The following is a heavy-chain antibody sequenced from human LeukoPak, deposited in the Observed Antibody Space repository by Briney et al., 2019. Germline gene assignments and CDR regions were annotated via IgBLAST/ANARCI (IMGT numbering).Heavy chain of an antibody. CDR2: ISGSGGST. J-gene: IGHJ4*02. CDR3: AKEHLFFDSAEYYFDY. Sequence: GGSLRLSCAASGITASNFYMMWVRQAPGKGLEWVSAISGSGGSTYYADSVKGRFTISRDNSKNTLYLQMNSLRAEDTAVYYCAKEHLFFDSAEYYFDYWGQGTLVTVSS. CDR1: GITASNFY. D-gene: IGHD3-9*01. V-gene: IGHV3-23*01.